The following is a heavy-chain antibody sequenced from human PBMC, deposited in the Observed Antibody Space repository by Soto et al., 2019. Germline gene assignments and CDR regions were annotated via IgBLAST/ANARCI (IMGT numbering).Heavy chain of an antibody. D-gene: IGHD5-12*01. CDR1: GGTFSSYT. CDR3: ARDSGYDRRYFDL. CDR2: IIPILGIA. J-gene: IGHJ2*01. V-gene: IGHV1-69*08. Sequence: QVQLVQSGAEVKKPGSSVKVSCKASGGTFSSYTISWVRQAPGQGLEWMGRIIPILGIANYAQKFQGRVTNTADKSTSTAYMELSSLRSEDTAVYYCARDSGYDRRYFDLWGRGTLVTVSS.